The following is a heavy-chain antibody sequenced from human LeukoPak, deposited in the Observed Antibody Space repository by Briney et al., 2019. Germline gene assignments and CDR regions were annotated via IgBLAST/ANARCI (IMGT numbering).Heavy chain of an antibody. D-gene: IGHD4-11*01. CDR1: GGTFSSYA. Sequence: ASVKVSCKASGGTFSSYAISWVRQAPGQGLEWMGGIIPIFGTANYAQKFQGRVTITADKSTSTAYMELSSLRSEDTAVYYCARSGINYLYYYCMDVWGKGTTVTVSS. CDR3: ARSGINYLYYYCMDV. V-gene: IGHV1-69*06. CDR2: IIPIFGTA. J-gene: IGHJ6*03.